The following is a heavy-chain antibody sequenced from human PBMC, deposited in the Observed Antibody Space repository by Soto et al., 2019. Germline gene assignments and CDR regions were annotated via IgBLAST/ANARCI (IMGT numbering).Heavy chain of an antibody. V-gene: IGHV3-23*01. CDR2: ISGNGGRT. J-gene: IGHJ1*01. CDR3: AKGPPAPHYFQN. Sequence: ESGGGLVQAGESLKLACAASGFTFSTYAMTWVRQAPGKGLEWVSVISGNGGRTDYADSVKGRFTISRDNSKNTLYLQMNSLRDEDTAVYYCAKGPPAPHYFQNWGKGTLVTVSS. D-gene: IGHD6-25*01. CDR1: GFTFSTYA.